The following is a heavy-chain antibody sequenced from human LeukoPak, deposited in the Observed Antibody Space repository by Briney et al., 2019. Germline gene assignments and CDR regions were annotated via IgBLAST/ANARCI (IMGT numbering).Heavy chain of an antibody. J-gene: IGHJ4*02. CDR1: GGSIGTTSFY. Sequence: SETLSLTCTVSGGSIGTTSFYWAWIRQPPGKGLEWIGSIYFSGTTHYNPSLKSRVTISVDTSKNNFSLKLTSLTVADTAVYYCARHERSVAVAGSFDFWGQGTLVTVSS. CDR3: ARHERSVAVAGSFDF. D-gene: IGHD6-19*01. V-gene: IGHV4-39*01. CDR2: IYFSGTT.